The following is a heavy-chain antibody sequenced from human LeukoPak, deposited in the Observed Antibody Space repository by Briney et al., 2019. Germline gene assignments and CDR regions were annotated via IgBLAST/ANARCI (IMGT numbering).Heavy chain of an antibody. Sequence: SVKVSCKASGDIFSRYGISWVRQAPGQGLEWMGGIIPLFGTANYAQKFQGRVTITADESTSTAYLELSRLRFEDTAVYYCAREWNYESNGYFYYYWGQGTLVTVSS. J-gene: IGHJ4*02. D-gene: IGHD3-22*01. CDR3: AREWNYESNGYFYYY. V-gene: IGHV1-69*13. CDR1: GDIFSRYG. CDR2: IIPLFGTA.